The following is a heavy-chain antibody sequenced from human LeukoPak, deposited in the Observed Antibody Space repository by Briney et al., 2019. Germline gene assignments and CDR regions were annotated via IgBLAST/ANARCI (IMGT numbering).Heavy chain of an antibody. CDR3: ARGPYGSGNRFDY. D-gene: IGHD3-10*01. Sequence: GGSLRLSCAASGFTFSSYAMSWVRQAPGKGLEWVSAISGSGGSTYYADSVKGRFTISRDNAKNSLYLQMNSLRAEDTAVYYCARGPYGSGNRFDYWGQGTLVTVSS. V-gene: IGHV3-23*01. CDR2: ISGSGGST. J-gene: IGHJ4*02. CDR1: GFTFSSYA.